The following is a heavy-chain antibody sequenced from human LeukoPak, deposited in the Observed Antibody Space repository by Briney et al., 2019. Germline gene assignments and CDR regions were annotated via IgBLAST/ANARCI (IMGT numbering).Heavy chain of an antibody. J-gene: IGHJ3*02. D-gene: IGHD3-22*01. V-gene: IGHV3-30*18. CDR2: ISYDGSNK. CDR1: GFPFSANG. CDR3: AKDEYYYDSSGYYYGPLGAFDI. Sequence: PGGSLRLPCAPSGFPFSANGRHWAGQAQGKGLEWVAVISYDGSNKYYADSVKGRFTISRDNSKNTLYLQMNSLRAEDTAVYYCAKDEYYYDSSGYYYGPLGAFDIWGQGTMVTVSS.